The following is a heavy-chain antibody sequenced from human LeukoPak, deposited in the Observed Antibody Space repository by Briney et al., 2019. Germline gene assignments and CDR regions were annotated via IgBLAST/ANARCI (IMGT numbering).Heavy chain of an antibody. CDR3: ARASDIVYYFDY. V-gene: IGHV4-59*01. CDR1: GGSISSYY. CDR2: IYYSGST. J-gene: IGHJ4*02. Sequence: PSETLSLTCTVSGGSISSYYWNWIRQPPGKGLEWIGYIYYSGSTNYNPSLKSRVTTSVDTSKNQFSLKLSSVTAADTAVYYCARASDIVYYFDYWGQGTLVTVSS. D-gene: IGHD2-15*01.